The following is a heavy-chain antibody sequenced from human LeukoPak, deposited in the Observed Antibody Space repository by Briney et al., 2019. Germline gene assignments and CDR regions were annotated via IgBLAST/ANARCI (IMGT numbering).Heavy chain of an antibody. CDR1: GGSISSGGYY. D-gene: IGHD3-22*01. CDR2: IYYSGST. Sequence: SETLSLTCTVSGGSISSGGYYWSWIRPHPGKGLEWIGYIYYSGSTYYNPSLKSRVTISVDTSKNQFSLKLSSVTAADTAVYYCARRLLETYYYDSSGYTDAFDIWGQGTMVTGSS. CDR3: ARRLLETYYYDSSGYTDAFDI. J-gene: IGHJ3*02. V-gene: IGHV4-31*03.